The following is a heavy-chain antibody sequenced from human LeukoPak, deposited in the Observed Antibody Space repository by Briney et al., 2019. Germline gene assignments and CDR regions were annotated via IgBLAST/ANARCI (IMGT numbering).Heavy chain of an antibody. Sequence: ASETLSLTCTVSGGSITNSGYYWGWVRQPPGKGLERIASIYYTGSTYYNPSLKSRVTISLDASKKQFSLNLSSVTAADTAVYYCAKDNEPLLWFGELRVTPNYFDYWGQGTLVTVSS. V-gene: IGHV4-39*07. CDR3: AKDNEPLLWFGELRVTPNYFDY. CDR1: GGSITNSGYY. J-gene: IGHJ4*02. CDR2: IYYTGST. D-gene: IGHD3-10*01.